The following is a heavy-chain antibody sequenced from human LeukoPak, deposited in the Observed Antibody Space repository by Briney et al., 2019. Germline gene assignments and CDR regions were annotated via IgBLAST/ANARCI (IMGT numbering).Heavy chain of an antibody. CDR1: GYTFTNYF. D-gene: IGHD2/OR15-2a*01. V-gene: IGHV1-46*01. Sequence: ASVTVSCKASGYTFTNYFMHWVRQVPGQGLEWMGVINPTGGGTTHAQRFQGRVTMTRDASTSTVHMELSSLRSEDTAVYYCARGQNKCLGHWGQGTLVTVSS. J-gene: IGHJ4*02. CDR2: INPTGGGT. CDR3: ARGQNKCLGH.